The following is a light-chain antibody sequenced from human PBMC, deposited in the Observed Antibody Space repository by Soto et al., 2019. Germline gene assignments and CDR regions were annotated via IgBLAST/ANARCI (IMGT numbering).Light chain of an antibody. CDR3: SSYTSSSTYV. V-gene: IGLV2-14*01. Sequence: QSALTQPASVSGSPGQSITISCTGTSSDVGGYKYVSWYQQHPGKAPKLMIYEVSNRPSGVSNRLSGSKSGNTASLTISGLHAEDEADYYCSSYTSSSTYVFGTGTKLTVL. CDR1: SSDVGGYKY. CDR2: EVS. J-gene: IGLJ1*01.